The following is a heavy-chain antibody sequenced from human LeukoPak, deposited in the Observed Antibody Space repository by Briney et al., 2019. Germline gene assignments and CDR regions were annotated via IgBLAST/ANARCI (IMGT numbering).Heavy chain of an antibody. V-gene: IGHV3-30-3*01. CDR1: GFTFSSYA. Sequence: PGGSLRLSCAASGFTFSSYAMHWVRQAPGKGLEWVAVISYDGSNKYYADSVKGRFTISRDNSKNTLYLQMNSPRAEDTAVYYCARSGDSSHLDAFDIWGQGTMVTVSS. J-gene: IGHJ3*02. CDR2: ISYDGSNK. CDR3: ARSGDSSHLDAFDI. D-gene: IGHD3-22*01.